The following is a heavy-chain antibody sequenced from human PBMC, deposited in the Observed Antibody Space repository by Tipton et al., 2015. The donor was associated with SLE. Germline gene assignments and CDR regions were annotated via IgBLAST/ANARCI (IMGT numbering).Heavy chain of an antibody. CDR3: ARGGGIRFLEWDYYYMDV. D-gene: IGHD3-3*01. J-gene: IGHJ6*03. CDR2: IYYSGST. CDR1: GASISSSY. V-gene: IGHV4-59*01. Sequence: TLSLTCTVSGASISSSYWSWIRQPPGKGLEWIGYIYYSGSTNYNPSLKSRVTISVDTSKNQFSLKLSSVTAADTAVYYCARGGGIRFLEWDYYYMDVWGKGTTVTVSS.